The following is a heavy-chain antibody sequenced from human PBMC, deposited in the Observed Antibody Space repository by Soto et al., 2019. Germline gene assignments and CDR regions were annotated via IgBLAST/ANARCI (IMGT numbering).Heavy chain of an antibody. J-gene: IGHJ4*02. D-gene: IGHD3-3*01. V-gene: IGHV3-48*02. CDR1: GFTFSSYS. CDR2: ISSSSSTI. Sequence: GGSLRLSCAASGFTFSSYSMNWVRQAPGKGLEWVSDISSSSSTIYYADSVKGRFTISRDNAKNSLYLQMNSLRDEDAAVYVCARRSGDSDFFSVYFDYWGQGTLVTVSS. CDR3: ARRSGDSDFFSVYFDY.